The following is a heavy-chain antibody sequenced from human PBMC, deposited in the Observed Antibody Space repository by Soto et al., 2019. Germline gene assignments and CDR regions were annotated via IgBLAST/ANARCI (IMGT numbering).Heavy chain of an antibody. D-gene: IGHD6-6*01. CDR2: ISYDGSNK. Sequence: QVQLVESGGGVVQPGRSLRLSCAASGFTFSSYVMHWVRQAPGKGLEWVAVISYDGSNKYYADSVKGRFTISRDNSKNTLYLQMNSLRAEDTAVYYYAKDLVSSSLDYWGQGTLVTVSA. CDR1: GFTFSSYV. V-gene: IGHV3-30*18. J-gene: IGHJ4*02. CDR3: AKDLVSSSLDY.